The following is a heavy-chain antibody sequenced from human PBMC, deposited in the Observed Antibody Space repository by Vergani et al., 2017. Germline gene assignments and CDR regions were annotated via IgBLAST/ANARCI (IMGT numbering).Heavy chain of an antibody. V-gene: IGHV4-61*02. Sequence: QVQLQESGPGLVKPSQTLSLTCTVSGGPISSGSYYWSWIRQPAGKGLEWIGRIYTSGSTNYNPSLKGRVTISVDTSKNQFSLKLSSVTAADTAVYYCASVGYPTVTTNYYYYGMDVWGQGTTVTVSS. D-gene: IGHD4-11*01. J-gene: IGHJ6*02. CDR2: IYTSGST. CDR1: GGPISSGSYY. CDR3: ASVGYPTVTTNYYYYGMDV.